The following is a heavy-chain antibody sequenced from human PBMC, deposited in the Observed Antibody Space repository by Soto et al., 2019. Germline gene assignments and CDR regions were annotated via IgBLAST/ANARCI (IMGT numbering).Heavy chain of an antibody. D-gene: IGHD4-17*01. CDR1: GFAFSNYA. CDR2: ISGRGGST. J-gene: IGHJ6*02. CDR3: AKDSTVTTSLYSYYYGLDV. Sequence: RGSLRLSCAASGFAFSNYAIICVRHSPYKWREWVSAISGRGGSTYYADSVKGRFTISRDDSKNTLFLQMNSLRAEDTAVYYCAKDSTVTTSLYSYYYGLDVWGQGTTVTVSS. V-gene: IGHV3-23*01.